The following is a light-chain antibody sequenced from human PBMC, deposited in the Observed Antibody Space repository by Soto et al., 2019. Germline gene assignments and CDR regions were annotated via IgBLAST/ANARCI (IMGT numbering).Light chain of an antibody. V-gene: IGKV1-5*01. CDR1: QSLSGR. Sequence: DIPMTQSPSTLSASVADRVTIPCRASQSLSGRLAWYQQKPGKAPKVLIYYASSLESGVPSRFSGSGSGTEFTLTINSLQPDDFATYYCQQYYSYPWTFGQGTKVDIK. CDR3: QQYYSYPWT. J-gene: IGKJ1*01. CDR2: YAS.